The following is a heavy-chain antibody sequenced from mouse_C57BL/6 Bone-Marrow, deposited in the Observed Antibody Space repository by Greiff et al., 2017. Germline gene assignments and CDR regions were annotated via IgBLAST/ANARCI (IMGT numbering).Heavy chain of an antibody. Sequence: EVKVVESGGGLVKPGGSLKLSCAASGFTFSSYTMSWVRQTPEKRLQWVAAISGGGGNTYYPDSVKGRFTISRDNDKNILYLQMSSLRSEDTALYYCSRQVTTVLATKYFDVWGTWTTVTVSS. CDR2: ISGGGGNT. CDR1: GFTFSSYT. V-gene: IGHV5-9*01. CDR3: SRQVTTVLATKYFDV. J-gene: IGHJ1*03. D-gene: IGHD1-1*01.